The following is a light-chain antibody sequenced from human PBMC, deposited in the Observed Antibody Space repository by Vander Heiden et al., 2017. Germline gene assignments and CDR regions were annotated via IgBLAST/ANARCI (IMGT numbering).Light chain of an antibody. V-gene: IGKV1D-8*03. CDR1: QGSSSY. CDR3: QQDYSLSCT. Sequence: VVWMTQSPSLLSASTGDRVTISCRMSQGSSSYLAWYQQKPGQAPELLIYAASTLPSGVPERFSGSGSGTDFTLTISRLQSEDFATYYCQQDYSLSCTFGQGTKVEIK. CDR2: AAS. J-gene: IGKJ1*01.